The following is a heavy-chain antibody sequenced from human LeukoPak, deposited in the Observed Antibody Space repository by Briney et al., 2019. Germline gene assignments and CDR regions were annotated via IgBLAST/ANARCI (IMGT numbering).Heavy chain of an antibody. J-gene: IGHJ4*02. Sequence: PGGSLRLSCAASGFIFSNYAMTWGRQAPGKGLEWVSSISGEAGSIYYIDSVRGRFTISRDNSKNTLFLQMNSLRAEDTGMYYCAKYGAPGWSGYCDYWGQGTLVTVSS. V-gene: IGHV3-23*01. CDR3: AKYGAPGWSGYCDY. D-gene: IGHD4/OR15-4a*01. CDR1: GFIFSNYA. CDR2: ISGEAGSI.